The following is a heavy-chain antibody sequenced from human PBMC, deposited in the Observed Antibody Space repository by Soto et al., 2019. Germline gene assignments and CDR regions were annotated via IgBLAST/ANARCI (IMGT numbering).Heavy chain of an antibody. Sequence: GGSLRLSCAASGFTFSSYSMNWVRQAPGKGLEWVSSISSSSSYIYYADSVKGRFTISRDNAKNSLYLQMNSLRAEDTAVYYCARDSSSSWYSGAFDIWGQGTMVTVSS. CDR3: ARDSSSSWYSGAFDI. D-gene: IGHD6-13*01. CDR2: ISSSSSYI. V-gene: IGHV3-21*01. J-gene: IGHJ3*02. CDR1: GFTFSSYS.